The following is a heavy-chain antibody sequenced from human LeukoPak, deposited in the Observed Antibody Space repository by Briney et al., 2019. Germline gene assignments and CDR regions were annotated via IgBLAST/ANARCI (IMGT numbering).Heavy chain of an antibody. CDR2: MNPNSGNT. D-gene: IGHD2-15*01. V-gene: IGHV1-8*01. CDR1: GYTFTSYD. Sequence: ASVKVSCKASGYTFTSYDINWVRQATGQGLEWMGWMNPNSGNTGYAQKFQGRVTMTRNTSISTAYVELSSLRSEDTAVYYCARGDCSGGSCYSSPRGFDPWGQGTLVTVSS. CDR3: ARGDCSGGSCYSSPRGFDP. J-gene: IGHJ5*02.